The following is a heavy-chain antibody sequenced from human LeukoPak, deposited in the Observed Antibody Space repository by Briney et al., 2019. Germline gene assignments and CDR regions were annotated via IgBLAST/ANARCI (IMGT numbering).Heavy chain of an antibody. Sequence: PSETLSLTCSVSGGAIHSYYWSWIRQPPGKGLEWIGYIYFVGSANYNPSLKSRVTISLDKSRKQVSLNLNSVTAADTAVYYCARTSASYYYYMDVRGKGTAVTISS. CDR2: IYFVGSA. V-gene: IGHV4-59*01. CDR1: GGAIHSYY. J-gene: IGHJ6*03. D-gene: IGHD3-3*01. CDR3: ARTSASYYYYMDV.